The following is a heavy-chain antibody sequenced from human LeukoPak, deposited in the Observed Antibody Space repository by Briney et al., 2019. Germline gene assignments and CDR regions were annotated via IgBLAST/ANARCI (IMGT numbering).Heavy chain of an antibody. Sequence: SETLSLTCSVSGGSVSSYYWSWIRQSPGKGLEWIGYIHNSGRTNYNPSLKSRVTGFVDTSKNQVSLRLSSVTAADTAVYYCARAGYYYDSSKYPLDYWGQGTLVTVSS. D-gene: IGHD3-22*01. CDR3: ARAGYYYDSSKYPLDY. J-gene: IGHJ4*02. V-gene: IGHV4-4*08. CDR2: IHNSGRT. CDR1: GGSVSSYY.